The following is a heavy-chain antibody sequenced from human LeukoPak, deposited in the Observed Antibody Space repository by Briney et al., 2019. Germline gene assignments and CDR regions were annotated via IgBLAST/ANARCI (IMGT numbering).Heavy chain of an antibody. CDR1: GGSFSGYY. J-gene: IGHJ4*02. CDR3: ARGRGRTYYYGSGSYYAIDY. Sequence: LSETLSLTCAVYGGSFSGYYWSWIRQPPGKGLEWIGEINHSGSTNYNPSLKSRVTISVDTSKNQFSLKLSSVTAADTAVYYCARGRGRTYYYGSGSYYAIDYWGQGTLVTVSS. D-gene: IGHD3-10*01. V-gene: IGHV4-34*01. CDR2: INHSGST.